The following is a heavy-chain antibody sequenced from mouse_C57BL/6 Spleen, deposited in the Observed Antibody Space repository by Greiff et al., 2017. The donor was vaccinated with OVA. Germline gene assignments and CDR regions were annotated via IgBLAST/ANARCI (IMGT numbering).Heavy chain of an antibody. J-gene: IGHJ4*01. D-gene: IGHD2-2*01. V-gene: IGHV1-64*01. CDR3: ARFIYGYDDYYAMDY. Sequence: QVHVKQPGAELVKPGASVKLSCKASGYTFTSYWMHWVKQRPGQGLEWIGMIHPNSGSTNYNEKFKSKATLTVDKSSSTAYMQLSSLTSEDSAVYYCARFIYGYDDYYAMDYWGQGTSVTVSS. CDR1: GYTFTSYW. CDR2: IHPNSGST.